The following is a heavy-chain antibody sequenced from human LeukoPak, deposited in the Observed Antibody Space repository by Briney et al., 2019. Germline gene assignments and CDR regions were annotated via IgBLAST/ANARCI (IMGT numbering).Heavy chain of an antibody. V-gene: IGHV3-23*01. Sequence: PGGSLRLSCAASGFAFSSYAMSWVRQAPGKGLEWVSSISGSGGSTYYADSVKGRFTISRDNSKNTLYLQMNSLRAEDTAVYYCARWGGGRYILYYHYGMDVWGQGTTVIVSS. CDR3: ARWGGGRYILYYHYGMDV. CDR2: ISGSGGST. J-gene: IGHJ6*02. CDR1: GFAFSSYA. D-gene: IGHD1-26*01.